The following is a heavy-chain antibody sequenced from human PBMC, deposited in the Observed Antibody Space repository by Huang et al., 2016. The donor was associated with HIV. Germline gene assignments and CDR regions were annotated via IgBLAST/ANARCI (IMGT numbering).Heavy chain of an antibody. J-gene: IGHJ4*01. Sequence: QVQLQESGPGLVKPSETLSLTCSVPGGSISSHYWSWIRQPPGKGLEWIGSIYYSGVPNYSPSLKSLVFISVDTSRNQFALKLSSVTAADTAVYYGARDRRHCSGGSCYYSDYWGHGTLVTVSS. V-gene: IGHV4-59*11. CDR3: ARDRRHCSGGSCYYSDY. CDR2: IYYSGVP. D-gene: IGHD2-15*01. CDR1: GGSISSHY.